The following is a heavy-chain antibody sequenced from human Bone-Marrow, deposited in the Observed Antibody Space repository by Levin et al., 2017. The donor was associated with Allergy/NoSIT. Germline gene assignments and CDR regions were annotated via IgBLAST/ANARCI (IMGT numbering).Heavy chain of an antibody. J-gene: IGHJ3*01. CDR3: TGEAYDSSGFGTFEL. Sequence: GESLKISCEASGFTFSSYDFHWVRQTTGKGLEWISALDRTGDTFYADSVKGRFTISRENAKHSLYLQMNSLRAGDTAVYYCTGEAYDSSGFGTFELWGQGTMVTVSP. CDR1: GFTFSSYD. D-gene: IGHD3-22*01. V-gene: IGHV3-13*01. CDR2: LDRTGDT.